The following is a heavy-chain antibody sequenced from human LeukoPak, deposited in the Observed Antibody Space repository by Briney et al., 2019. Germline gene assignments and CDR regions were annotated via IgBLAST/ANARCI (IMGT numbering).Heavy chain of an antibody. CDR3: AIAAAGPRDHFDY. CDR1: GGSISSSSYY. V-gene: IGHV4-39*07. J-gene: IGHJ4*02. Sequence: PSETLSLTCTVSGGSISSSSYYWGWIRQPPGKGLEWIGSIYYSGSTYYNPSLKSRVTISVDTSKNQFSLKLSSVTAADTAVYYCAIAAAGPRDHFDYWGQGTLVTVSS. D-gene: IGHD6-13*01. CDR2: IYYSGST.